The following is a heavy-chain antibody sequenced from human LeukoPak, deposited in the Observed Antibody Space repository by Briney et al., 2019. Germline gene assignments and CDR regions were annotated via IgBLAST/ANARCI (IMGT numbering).Heavy chain of an antibody. D-gene: IGHD6-13*01. CDR1: GGTFSSYA. Sequence: SVKVSCKASGGTFSSYAISWVRQAPGQGLEWMGRIIPIFGTANYAQKFQGRVTITTDESTSTAYMELSSPRSEDTAVYYCAIILRQQLVQSDYWGQGTLVTVSS. CDR2: IIPIFGTA. J-gene: IGHJ4*02. CDR3: AIILRQQLVQSDY. V-gene: IGHV1-69*05.